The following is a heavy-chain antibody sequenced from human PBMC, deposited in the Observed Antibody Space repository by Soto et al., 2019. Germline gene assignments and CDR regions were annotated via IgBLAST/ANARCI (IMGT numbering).Heavy chain of an antibody. CDR1: GDSISSGAYY. D-gene: IGHD5-12*01. J-gene: IGHJ4*02. V-gene: IGHV4-31*03. CDR3: ARDRRDGYKRYFEF. CDR2: IYYLGTT. Sequence: PSETLSLTCSVSGDSISSGAYYWSWIRQHPGKGLEWIGYIYYLGTTYYNPSLKGRAALSVDTSENHLSLTLNSVTSADTAVYFCARDRRDGYKRYFEFWGQGNQVTVSS.